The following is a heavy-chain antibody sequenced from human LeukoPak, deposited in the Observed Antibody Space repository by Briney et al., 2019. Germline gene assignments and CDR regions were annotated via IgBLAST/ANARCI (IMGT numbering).Heavy chain of an antibody. D-gene: IGHD1-26*01. J-gene: IGHJ4*02. CDR1: GGSISSNF. Sequence: SETLSLTCTVSGGSISSNFWSWIRQPPGKGLEYIGYIYYSGSTNYNPSLKSRVTISLDTSKNQFSLKLSSVTAADTAVYYCARGEAGTTTDFDYWGQGTLVTVSS. CDR2: IYYSGST. CDR3: ARGEAGTTTDFDY. V-gene: IGHV4-59*01.